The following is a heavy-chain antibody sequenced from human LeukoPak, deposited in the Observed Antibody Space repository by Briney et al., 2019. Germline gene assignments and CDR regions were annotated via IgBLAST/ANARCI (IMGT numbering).Heavy chain of an antibody. V-gene: IGHV3-23*01. CDR2: INGRGDST. D-gene: IGHD6-13*01. CDR3: AKVYGVRAAAVYYFDS. CDR1: GFTFSNYV. Sequence: HHGGSLRLSCAASGFTFSNYVVSWVRQAPGKGLEWVSSINGRGDSTYYADSVKGRFTISRDNSKNTLYLQMNSLRAEDTAVYYCAKVYGVRAAAVYYFDSWGQGTLVTVSS. J-gene: IGHJ4*02.